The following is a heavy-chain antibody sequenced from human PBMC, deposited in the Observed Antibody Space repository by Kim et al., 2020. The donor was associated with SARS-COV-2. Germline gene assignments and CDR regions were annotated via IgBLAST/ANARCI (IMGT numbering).Heavy chain of an antibody. V-gene: IGHV5-10-1*01. Sequence: TNYCPSFQGHVSISADKSISTAYLQWSSLVASDTAMYYCARNGAAGDLDFWGQGTLVTVSS. J-gene: IGHJ4*02. CDR3: ARNGAAGDLDF. D-gene: IGHD6-13*01. CDR2: T.